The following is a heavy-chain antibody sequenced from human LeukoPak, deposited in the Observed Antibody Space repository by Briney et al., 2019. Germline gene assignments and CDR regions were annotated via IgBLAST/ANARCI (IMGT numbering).Heavy chain of an antibody. CDR3: ASLVPGLPDYFRY. CDR2: IIPIFGTA. V-gene: IGHV1-69*13. Sequence: SVKVSCKASGGTFSSYAISWVRQAPGQGLEWMGGIIPIFGTANYAQKFQGRVTITADESTSTAYMELSSLRSEDTAVYYCASLVPGLPDYFRYWGQGTLVTVSS. D-gene: IGHD5-18*01. J-gene: IGHJ4*02. CDR1: GGTFSSYA.